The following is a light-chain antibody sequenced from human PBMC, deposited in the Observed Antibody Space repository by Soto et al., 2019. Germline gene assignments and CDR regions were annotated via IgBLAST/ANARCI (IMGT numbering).Light chain of an antibody. CDR1: SRDVGGSNY. Sequence: SALIQPASVSGSPGQSITISCTGTSRDVGGSNYVSWYQHHPHRAPKLLIYEVSYRPSGVSSRFSGSKSGNTASLTISGLQAEDDADYYCSSYTSSNTLEVFGVGTKVTVL. J-gene: IGLJ1*01. CDR2: EVS. CDR3: SSYTSSNTLEV. V-gene: IGLV2-14*01.